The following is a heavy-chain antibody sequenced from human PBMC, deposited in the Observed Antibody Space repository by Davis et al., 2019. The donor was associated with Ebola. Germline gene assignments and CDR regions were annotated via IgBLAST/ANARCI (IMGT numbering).Heavy chain of an antibody. CDR3: ARGGSASVDY. CDR2: ISTYNGNT. CDR1: GYTFTNYG. D-gene: IGHD2-15*01. J-gene: IGHJ4*02. V-gene: IGHV1-18*04. Sequence: AASVKVSCKASGYTFTNYGISWVRQAPGQGLEWMGWISTYNGNTNYAQKFQGRVTMSTDTSTSTAYMELRSLRSDDTAIYYCARGGSASVDYWGQGTLVTVSS.